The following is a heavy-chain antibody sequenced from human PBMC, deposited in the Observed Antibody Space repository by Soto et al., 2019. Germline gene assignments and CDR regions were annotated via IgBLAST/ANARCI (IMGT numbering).Heavy chain of an antibody. CDR3: ANGDSGRYTDGADIDY. CDR2: VIPMLGRT. V-gene: IGHV1-69*02. Sequence: HVQLGQSGAEAKMPGASVKVSCKASGGTFTDYTFSWVRQAPGQGLEWMGRVIPMLGRTNSAQSFQGRITITADKAPSRVYMELSRLRPEDTAVYFCANGDSGRYTDGADIDYWAQGTLVTVA. CDR1: GGTFTDYT. D-gene: IGHD5-18*01. J-gene: IGHJ4*02.